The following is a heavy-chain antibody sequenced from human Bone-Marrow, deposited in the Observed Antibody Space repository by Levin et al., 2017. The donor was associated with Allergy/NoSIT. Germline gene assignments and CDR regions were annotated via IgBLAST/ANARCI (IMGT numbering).Heavy chain of an antibody. D-gene: IGHD3-10*01. CDR2: ITTDGSTT. CDR3: VPYGSGSSSDH. V-gene: IGHV3-74*01. Sequence: GESLKISCAASGFTFSNYWMHWVRQAPGKGLVWVSRITTDGSTTSYADSVKGRFTISRDNAKNTLYLQMNRLRAEDTAVYYCVPYGSGSSSDHWGQGTLVTVSS. CDR1: GFTFSNYW. J-gene: IGHJ4*02.